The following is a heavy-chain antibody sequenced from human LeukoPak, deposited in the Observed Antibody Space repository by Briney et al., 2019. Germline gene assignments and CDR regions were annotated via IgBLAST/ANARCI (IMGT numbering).Heavy chain of an antibody. Sequence: ASVKVSCKASGYTFTGYYVHWVRQAPGQGLEWMGRIDPNSGDTNYAQKFQGRVTMTRDTSISTAYMELSRLRSDDTAVYYCARDYCGGDCFPDYWGQGTLVTVSS. D-gene: IGHD2-21*02. CDR1: GYTFTGYY. CDR3: ARDYCGGDCFPDY. V-gene: IGHV1-2*06. J-gene: IGHJ4*02. CDR2: IDPNSGDT.